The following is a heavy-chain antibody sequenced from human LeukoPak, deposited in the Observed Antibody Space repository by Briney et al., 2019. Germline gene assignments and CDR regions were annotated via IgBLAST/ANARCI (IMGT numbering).Heavy chain of an antibody. CDR2: IYTSGST. Sequence: SETLSLTCTVSGGSISSYYWSWIRQPAGKGLEWIGRIYTSGSTTYNPSLKSRVTMSVDTSKNQFSLKLSSVTAADTAVYYCARNYGSGSYFSSGFFWFDPWGQGTLVTVSS. V-gene: IGHV4-4*07. J-gene: IGHJ5*02. CDR3: ARNYGSGSYFSSGFFWFDP. D-gene: IGHD3-10*01. CDR1: GGSISSYY.